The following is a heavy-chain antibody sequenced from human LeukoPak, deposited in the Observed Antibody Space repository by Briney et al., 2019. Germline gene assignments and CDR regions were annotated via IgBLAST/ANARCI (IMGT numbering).Heavy chain of an antibody. CDR2: IIPIFGTA. CDR3: ASVIVVVPAAARFDTEYYFDY. Sequence: SVKVSCKASGGTFSSYAISWVRQAPGQGLEWMGGIIPIFGTANYAQKFQGRVTITTDESTSTAYMEPSSLRSEDTAVYYCASVIVVVPAAARFDTEYYFDYWGQGTLVTVSS. J-gene: IGHJ4*02. CDR1: GGTFSSYA. V-gene: IGHV1-69*05. D-gene: IGHD2-2*01.